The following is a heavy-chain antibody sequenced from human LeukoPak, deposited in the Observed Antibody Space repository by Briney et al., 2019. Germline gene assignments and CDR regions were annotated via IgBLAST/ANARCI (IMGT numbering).Heavy chain of an antibody. Sequence: SETLSLTCTVSGGSISSYYWSWIRQPPGKGLEWIGYIYYSGSTNYNPSLKSRVTISVDTSKNQFSLKLSSVTAADTAVYYCARLKVFYGSGSHRNYYSYGMDVWGQGTTVTVSS. CDR3: ARLKVFYGSGSHRNYYSYGMDV. CDR2: IYYSGST. D-gene: IGHD3-10*01. CDR1: GGSISSYY. V-gene: IGHV4-59*08. J-gene: IGHJ6*02.